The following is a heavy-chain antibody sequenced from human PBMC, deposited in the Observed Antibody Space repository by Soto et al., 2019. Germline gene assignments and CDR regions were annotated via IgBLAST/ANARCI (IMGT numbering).Heavy chain of an antibody. D-gene: IGHD2-2*02. Sequence: SEMLSLTCAVCGGCFSGYYWSWIRQPPGKGLEWIGEINHSGSTNYNPSLKSRVTISVDTSKNQFSLKLSSVTAADTAVYYCARGXSSTSCYSNVQSFDYWGQGTLVTVSS. CDR2: INHSGST. J-gene: IGHJ4*02. V-gene: IGHV4-34*01. CDR1: GGCFSGYY. CDR3: ARGXSSTSCYSNVQSFDY.